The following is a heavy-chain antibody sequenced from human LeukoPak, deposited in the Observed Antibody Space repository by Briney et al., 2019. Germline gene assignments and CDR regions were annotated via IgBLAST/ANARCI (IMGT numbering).Heavy chain of an antibody. Sequence: GGSLRLSCAASGFTFSSYAMSWVRQAPGKGLEWVSAISGSGGSTYYADSVKGRFTISRDNSKNTLYLQMNSLRAEDTAVYYCAKDRYPMVRGRGARYWYFDLWGRGTLVTVSS. CDR3: AKDRYPMVRGRGARYWYFDL. D-gene: IGHD3-10*01. CDR1: GFTFSSYA. J-gene: IGHJ2*01. CDR2: ISGSGGST. V-gene: IGHV3-23*01.